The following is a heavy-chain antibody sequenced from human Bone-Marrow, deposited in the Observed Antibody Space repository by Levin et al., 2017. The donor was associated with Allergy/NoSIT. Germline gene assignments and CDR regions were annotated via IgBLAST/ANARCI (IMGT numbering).Heavy chain of an antibody. CDR1: GYTFTNYY. V-gene: IGHV1-46*01. J-gene: IGHJ4*02. CDR3: ARALRGYYNERTLGY. D-gene: IGHD5-24*01. Sequence: GESLKISCKTSGYTFTNYYMHLVRQAPGQGLEWLGMINPTGGSTNYAPKFQGRLTMTRDTSTSTVYLELSSLRSDDTAVYYCARALRGYYNERTLGYWGQGTLVTVSS. CDR2: INPTGGST.